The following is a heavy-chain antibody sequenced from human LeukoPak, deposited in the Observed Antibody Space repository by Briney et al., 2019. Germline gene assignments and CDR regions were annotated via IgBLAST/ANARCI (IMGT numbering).Heavy chain of an antibody. V-gene: IGHV3-15*01. D-gene: IGHD3-10*01. Sequence: GGSLRLSCAASGFTFSNAWMSWVRQAPGKGLEWVGRIKSKTDGGTTDYAAPVKGRFTISRDDSKNTLYLQMNSLKTEDTAVYYCTTLKTYYYEGDYYYYMDVWGKGTTVTVSS. J-gene: IGHJ6*03. CDR3: TTLKTYYYEGDYYYYMDV. CDR2: IKSKTDGGTT. CDR1: GFTFSNAW.